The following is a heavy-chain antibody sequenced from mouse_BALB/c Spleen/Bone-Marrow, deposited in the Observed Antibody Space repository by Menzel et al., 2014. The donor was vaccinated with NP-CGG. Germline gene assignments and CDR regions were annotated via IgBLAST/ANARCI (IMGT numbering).Heavy chain of an antibody. CDR1: GYAFTNYL. CDR3: ARNANWLFAY. J-gene: IGHJ3*01. D-gene: IGHD4-1*01. V-gene: IGHV1-54*01. Sequence: QVQLQQSGTELVRPGTSVKVSCKASGYAFTNYLIEWVKQRPGQGLEWIGVINPGSGDTSYNEKFRGKATLTADKSSSTAYMQLSSLTSEDSAVYFCARNANWLFAYWGQGTLVTVSA. CDR2: INPGSGDT.